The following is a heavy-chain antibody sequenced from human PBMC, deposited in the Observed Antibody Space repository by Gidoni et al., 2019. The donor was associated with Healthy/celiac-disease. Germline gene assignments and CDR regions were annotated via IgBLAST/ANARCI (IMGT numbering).Heavy chain of an antibody. D-gene: IGHD3-10*01. Sequence: QVHPVPYGAEVKKLGASVKVACKASGYTFTSYGITWVRPAPGQGLEWMGWISAYNGNTNYAQKFQGRVTMTTNTSTSTAYMELRSLRSDDTAVYYCARKRCITFMDVWGKGTTVTVSS. CDR3: ARKRCITFMDV. CDR2: ISAYNGNT. V-gene: IGHV1-18*01. J-gene: IGHJ6*04. CDR1: GYTFTSYG.